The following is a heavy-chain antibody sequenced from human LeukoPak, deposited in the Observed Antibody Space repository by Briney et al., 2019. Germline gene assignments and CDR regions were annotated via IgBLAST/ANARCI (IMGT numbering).Heavy chain of an antibody. CDR2: IIPILGIA. CDR3: ARGYSYGFGYFDY. V-gene: IGHV1-69*02. Sequence: SVKVSCKASGGTFSSYTISWVRQAPGQGLEWMGRIIPILGIANYAQKFQGRVTITADKSTSTAYMELSSLRSEETAVYYCARGYSYGFGYFDYWGQGTLVTVSS. J-gene: IGHJ4*02. CDR1: GGTFSSYT. D-gene: IGHD5-18*01.